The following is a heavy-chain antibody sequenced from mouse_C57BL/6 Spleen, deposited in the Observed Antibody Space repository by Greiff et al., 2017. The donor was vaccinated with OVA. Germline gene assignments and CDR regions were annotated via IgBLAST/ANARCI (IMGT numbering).Heavy chain of an antibody. CDR1: GYTFTTYP. V-gene: IGHV1-47*01. Sequence: VQLQQSGAELVKPGASVKMSCTASGYTFTTYPIEWMKQNHGKSLEWIGNFHPYNDDTKYNEKFTGKATWTVEKSSSTVYLELSRLTSDDSAVYYCARGDYDEAWFAYWGQGTLVTVSA. J-gene: IGHJ3*01. CDR3: ARGDYDEAWFAY. CDR2: FHPYNDDT. D-gene: IGHD2-4*01.